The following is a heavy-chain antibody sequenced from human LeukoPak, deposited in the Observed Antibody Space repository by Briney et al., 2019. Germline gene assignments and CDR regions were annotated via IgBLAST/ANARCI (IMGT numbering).Heavy chain of an antibody. V-gene: IGHV1-69*05. CDR3: ARGYNYYGHKENWFDP. CDR1: GGTFSSYA. CDR2: IIPIFGTA. D-gene: IGHD3-10*01. Sequence: SVKVSCKASGGTFSSYAISWVRLAPGQGLEWMGGIIPIFGTANYAQKFQGRVTITTDESTSTAYMELGSLRSEDTAVYYCARGYNYYGHKENWFDPWGQGTLVTVSS. J-gene: IGHJ5*02.